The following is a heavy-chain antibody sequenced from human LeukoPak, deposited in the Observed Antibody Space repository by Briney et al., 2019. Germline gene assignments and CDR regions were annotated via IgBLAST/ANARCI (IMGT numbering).Heavy chain of an antibody. CDR3: VKNDGWFHLAQ. V-gene: IGHV3-7*03. CDR2: IKTDGSET. CDR1: GFTFSSYS. J-gene: IGHJ4*02. D-gene: IGHD6-19*01. Sequence: GGSLRLSCAASGFTFSSYSMSWVRQAPGKGLEWVGHIKTDGSETYYLDSLKGRISISRDNTNNALYLQMNSLRVEDTAVYYCVKNDGWFHLAQWGQGTLVTVSS.